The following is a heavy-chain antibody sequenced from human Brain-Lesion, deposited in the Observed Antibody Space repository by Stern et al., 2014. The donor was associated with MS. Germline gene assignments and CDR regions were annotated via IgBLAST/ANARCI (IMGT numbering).Heavy chain of an antibody. J-gene: IGHJ5*02. D-gene: IGHD2-15*01. CDR2: IYYSGNT. CDR1: GGSVSSTSYA. CDR3: AGEEDIRYCSGGSCTGNWFDP. Sequence: VQLVESGPGLVKPSETLSLTCTVAGGSVSSTSYAWAWIRQPPGKGLEWIGTIYYSGNTYYSPSLKRRLTISLDTSKNQFSLPLGFVTAADTAVYYCAGEEDIRYCSGGSCTGNWFDPWGQGTLVTVSS. V-gene: IGHV4-39*01.